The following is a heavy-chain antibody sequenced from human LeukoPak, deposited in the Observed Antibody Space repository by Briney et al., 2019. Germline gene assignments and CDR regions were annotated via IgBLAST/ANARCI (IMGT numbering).Heavy chain of an antibody. Sequence: SETLSLTCTVSGGSIISHYWSWIRQPPGKGLDWIGSIYYSGSTNYNPSLKSRVTISVDTSKNQFSLRLVSVTAADTAVYYCARGRGSGSYLDPFDIWGQGTMVTVSS. D-gene: IGHD3-10*01. J-gene: IGHJ3*02. CDR1: GGSIISHY. V-gene: IGHV4-59*11. CDR2: IYYSGST. CDR3: ARGRGSGSYLDPFDI.